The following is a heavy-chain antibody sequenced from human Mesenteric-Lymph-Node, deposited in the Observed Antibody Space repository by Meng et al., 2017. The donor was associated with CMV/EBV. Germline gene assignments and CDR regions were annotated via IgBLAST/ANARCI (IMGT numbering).Heavy chain of an antibody. CDR3: VREVVPAANFYYHYGMDV. CDR1: GFTFSSYW. D-gene: IGHD2-2*01. CDR2: ISSSSSYI. J-gene: IGHJ6*02. V-gene: IGHV3-21*01. Sequence: GESLKISCAASGFTFSSYWMHWVRQAPGKGLEWVSSISSSSSYIYYADSVKGRFTISRDNAKNSLYLQMNSLRGEDTAVYYCVREVVPAANFYYHYGMDVWGQGTTVTVSS.